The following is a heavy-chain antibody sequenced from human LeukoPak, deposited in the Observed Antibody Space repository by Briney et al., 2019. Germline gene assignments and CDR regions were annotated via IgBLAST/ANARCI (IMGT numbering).Heavy chain of an antibody. D-gene: IGHD1-7*01. CDR3: ARGHYEDFWSGYRYNWNYDLYFDY. CDR1: GFTSSSYA. CDR2: ISYDGSNK. V-gene: IGHV3-30-3*01. Sequence: PGGSLRLSCAASGFTSSSYAMHWVRQAPGKGLEWVAVISYDGSNKYYADSVKGRFTISRDNSKNTLYLQMNSLRAEDTAVYYCARGHYEDFWSGYRYNWNYDLYFDYWGQGTLVTVSS. J-gene: IGHJ4*02.